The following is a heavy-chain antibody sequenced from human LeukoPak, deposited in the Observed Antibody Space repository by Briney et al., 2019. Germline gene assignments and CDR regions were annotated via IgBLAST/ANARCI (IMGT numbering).Heavy chain of an antibody. CDR2: INHSGST. D-gene: IGHD1-7*01. CDR3: ARGRGELELLP. J-gene: IGHJ5*02. V-gene: IGHV4-34*01. Sequence: SETLSLTCAVYGGSFGGYYWSWIRQPPGKGLEWIGEINHSGSTNYNPSLKSRVTISVDTSKNQFSLKLSSVTAADTAVYYCARGRGELELLPWGQGTLVTVSS. CDR1: GGSFGGYY.